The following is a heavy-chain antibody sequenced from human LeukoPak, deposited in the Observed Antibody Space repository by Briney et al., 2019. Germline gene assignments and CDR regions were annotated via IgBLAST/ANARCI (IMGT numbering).Heavy chain of an antibody. D-gene: IGHD6-19*01. J-gene: IGHJ4*02. Sequence: SETLSLTCAVYGGSFSGYYWSWIRQPPGKGLEWIGEISHSGSTNYNPSLKSRVTISVDTSKNQFSLKLSSVTAADTAVYYCAAVAGPLDYWGQGTLVTVSS. CDR1: GGSFSGYY. CDR2: ISHSGST. CDR3: AAVAGPLDY. V-gene: IGHV4-34*01.